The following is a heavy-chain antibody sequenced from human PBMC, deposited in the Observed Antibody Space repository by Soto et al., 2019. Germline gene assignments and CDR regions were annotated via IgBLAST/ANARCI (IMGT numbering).Heavy chain of an antibody. V-gene: IGHV3-7*03. Sequence: EVQLVESGGGLVQPGGSLRLSCAASGFTFSSYWMSWVRQAPGKGLEWVANIKQDGSEKYYVDSVKGRFTISRDNAKNSLYLQMNSLRAEDTAVYYCARHRNYYDSSGYYDYWGQGTLVTVSS. J-gene: IGHJ4*02. CDR3: ARHRNYYDSSGYYDY. CDR1: GFTFSSYW. CDR2: IKQDGSEK. D-gene: IGHD3-22*01.